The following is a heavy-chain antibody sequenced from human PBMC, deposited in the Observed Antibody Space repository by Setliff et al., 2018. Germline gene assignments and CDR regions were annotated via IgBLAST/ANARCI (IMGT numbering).Heavy chain of an antibody. J-gene: IGHJ6*03. CDR1: GYTFVGYY. D-gene: IGHD1-7*01. V-gene: IGHV1-2*02. Sequence: ASVKVSCKASGYTFVGYYLHWVRQAPGQGLEWMGWINPKTGGTNYAQKFQGRVTMTRDASINTAFMHLSSLKSDDMAVYYCARSAITGTTRKYYYYMDVWGQGTTVTVSS. CDR3: ARSAITGTTRKYYYYMDV. CDR2: INPKTGGT.